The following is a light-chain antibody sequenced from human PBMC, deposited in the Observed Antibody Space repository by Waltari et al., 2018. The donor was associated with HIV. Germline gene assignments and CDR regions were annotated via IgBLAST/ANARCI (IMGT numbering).Light chain of an antibody. CDR1: QSLVYSDGNTY. J-gene: IGKJ2*01. CDR3: MQGTHWPSYT. Sequence: DVVMTQSPLSPPVTLGQPASISCRSSQSLVYSDGNTYLSWFHQRPGQSPRRLIYKVSNRDSGVPDRFSGSGSGTDFTLKISRVEAEDIGVYYCMQGTHWPSYTFGQGTKLEIK. V-gene: IGKV2-30*01. CDR2: KVS.